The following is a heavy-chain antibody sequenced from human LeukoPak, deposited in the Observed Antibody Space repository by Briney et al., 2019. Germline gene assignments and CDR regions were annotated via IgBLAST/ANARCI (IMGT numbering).Heavy chain of an antibody. CDR3: AIKLSSGGY. Sequence: ASVKVSCKASGYTFTGYFMHWVRQAPGQGREWMGWVSPHSANTAYAQKFQGRVTMTRNTSISTAYMELSSLRSEDTAVYYCAIKLSSGGYWGQGTLVTVSS. J-gene: IGHJ4*02. CDR1: GYTFTGYF. V-gene: IGHV1-8*02. CDR2: VSPHSANT. D-gene: IGHD3-22*01.